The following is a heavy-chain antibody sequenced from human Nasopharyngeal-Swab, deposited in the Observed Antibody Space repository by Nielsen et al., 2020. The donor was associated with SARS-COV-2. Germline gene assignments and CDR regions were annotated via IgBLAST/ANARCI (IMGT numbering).Heavy chain of an antibody. CDR3: ARDPEGYSSGWYYYYYYMDV. J-gene: IGHJ6*03. D-gene: IGHD6-19*01. CDR2: ISYDGSNK. Sequence: GGSLRPSCAASGFTFSSYSMHWVRQAPGKGLEWVAVISYDGSNKNYADSVKGRFTISRDNSKNTLYLQMNSLRAEDTAVYYCARDPEGYSSGWYYYYYYMDVWGKGTTVTVSS. V-gene: IGHV3-30-3*01. CDR1: GFTFSSYS.